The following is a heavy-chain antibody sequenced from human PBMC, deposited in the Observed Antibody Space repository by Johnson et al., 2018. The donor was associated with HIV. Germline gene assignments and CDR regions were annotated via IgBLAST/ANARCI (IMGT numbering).Heavy chain of an antibody. Sequence: VQLVESGGGLVQPGRSLRLSCAASGFTFDDYAMHWVRQVPGKGLEWVSGITWNSGSIGYADSVKGRFTISRDNAKNSLYLQMNSQRAEDTAVYYCARDRCSSTSCIDAFDIWGQGTMVTVSS. J-gene: IGHJ3*02. CDR1: GFTFDDYA. D-gene: IGHD2-2*01. V-gene: IGHV3-9*01. CDR2: ITWNSGSI. CDR3: ARDRCSSTSCIDAFDI.